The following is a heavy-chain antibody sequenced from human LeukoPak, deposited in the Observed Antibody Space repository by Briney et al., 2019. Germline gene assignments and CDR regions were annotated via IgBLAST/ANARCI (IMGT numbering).Heavy chain of an antibody. CDR3: ARDPTTDYYDFWSGYYFYGMDV. CDR2: IYYSGST. J-gene: IGHJ6*02. Sequence: SETLSLTCTISGASISSYYWSWIRQPPGKGLEWIGYIYYSGSTNYNPSLKSRVTISVDTSKNQFSLKLSSVTAADTAVYYCARDPTTDYYDFWSGYYFYGMDVWGQGTTVTVSS. D-gene: IGHD3-3*01. CDR1: GASISSYY. V-gene: IGHV4-59*01.